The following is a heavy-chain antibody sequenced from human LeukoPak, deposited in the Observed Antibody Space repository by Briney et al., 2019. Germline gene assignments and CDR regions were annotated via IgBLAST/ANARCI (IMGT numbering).Heavy chain of an antibody. J-gene: IGHJ3*02. V-gene: IGHV4-39*01. CDR1: GGSISSSSYY. CDR3: ARRYHRITIFGVVISHAFDI. D-gene: IGHD3-3*01. CDR2: IYYSGST. Sequence: SETLSLTCTVSGGSISSSSYYWGWIRQPPGKGLEWIGSIYYSGSTHYNPSLKSRVTISVDTSKNQFSLKLSSVTAADTAVYYCARRYHRITIFGVVISHAFDIWGQGTMVTVSS.